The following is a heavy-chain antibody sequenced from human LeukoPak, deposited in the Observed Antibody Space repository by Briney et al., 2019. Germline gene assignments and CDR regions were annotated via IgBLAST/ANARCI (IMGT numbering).Heavy chain of an antibody. J-gene: IGHJ5*02. D-gene: IGHD2-15*01. Sequence: GESLKISRKGSGYSFTNYWIDWVRQRPGKGLEWMGIIYPGDSDTRYSPSFQGQVTISPDKSISTAYLQWSSLNASDTDMYYCARPQRSGGSCYEFDPWGQGTLVTVSS. CDR1: GYSFTNYW. CDR2: IYPGDSDT. CDR3: ARPQRSGGSCYEFDP. V-gene: IGHV5-51*01.